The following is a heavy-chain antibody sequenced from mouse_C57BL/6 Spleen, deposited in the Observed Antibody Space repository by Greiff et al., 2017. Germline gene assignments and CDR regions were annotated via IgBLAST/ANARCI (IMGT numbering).Heavy chain of an antibody. V-gene: IGHV1-82*01. CDR2: IYPGDGDT. J-gene: IGHJ2*01. CDR3: ARSGYDYFDD. CDR1: GYAFSSSW. D-gene: IGHD2-3*01. Sequence: QVQLQQSGPELVKPGASVKISCKASGYAFSSSWMNWVKQRPGKGLEWIGRIYPGDGDTNYNGKFKGKATLTADKSSSTAYMQLSSLTSEDSAVYFCARSGYDYFDDGGQGTTLTVSS.